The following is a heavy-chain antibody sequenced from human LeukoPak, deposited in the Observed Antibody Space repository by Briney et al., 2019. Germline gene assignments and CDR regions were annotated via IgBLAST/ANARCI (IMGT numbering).Heavy chain of an antibody. V-gene: IGHV4-39*01. J-gene: IGHJ4*02. D-gene: IGHD6-13*01. Sequence: SETLSLTCTVSGGSISSSSYYWGWIRQPPGKGLEWIGSIYYSGSTYYNPSLKSRVTISVDTSKNQFSLKLSSVTAADTAVYYCAGLGQQLALDYWGQGTLVTVSS. CDR3: AGLGQQLALDY. CDR1: GGSISSSSYY. CDR2: IYYSGST.